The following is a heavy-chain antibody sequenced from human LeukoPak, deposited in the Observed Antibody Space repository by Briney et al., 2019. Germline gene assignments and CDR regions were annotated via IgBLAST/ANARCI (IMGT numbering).Heavy chain of an antibody. D-gene: IGHD2-2*01. Sequence: SETLSLTCTVSGGSISGGDYYWSWIRQPPGKGLEWIGYIYYSGSTYYNPSLKSRVTISVDASKNQFSLKLSSVTAADTAVYYCARVPSSRYVGYFDYWGQGTLVTVSS. CDR3: ARVPSSRYVGYFDY. CDR2: IYYSGST. CDR1: GGSISGGDYY. V-gene: IGHV4-30-4*01. J-gene: IGHJ4*02.